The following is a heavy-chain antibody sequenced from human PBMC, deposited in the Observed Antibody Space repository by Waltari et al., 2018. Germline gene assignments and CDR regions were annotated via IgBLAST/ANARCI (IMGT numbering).Heavy chain of an antibody. Sequence: QVQLQESGPGLVKPSETLSLTCAVSGYSISRGYYWGWIRQPPGKGLEWIGSIYHSGSTYYNPSLKSRVTISVDTSKNQFSLKLSSVTAADTAVYYCARAPNYYDSSGYFDYWGQGTLVTVSS. CDR2: IYHSGST. CDR3: ARAPNYYDSSGYFDY. V-gene: IGHV4-38-2*01. D-gene: IGHD3-22*01. CDR1: GYSISRGYY. J-gene: IGHJ4*02.